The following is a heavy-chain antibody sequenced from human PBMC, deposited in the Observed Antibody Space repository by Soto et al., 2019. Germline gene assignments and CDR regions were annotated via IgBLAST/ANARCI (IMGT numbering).Heavy chain of an antibody. D-gene: IGHD5-12*01. V-gene: IGHV1-69*02. CDR1: GGTFSSYT. CDR3: ARSRNSGYDFLRT. J-gene: IGHJ5*02. CDR2: IIPILGIA. Sequence: QVQLVQSGAEVKKPGSSVKVSCKASGGTFSSYTISWVRQAPGQGLEWMGRIIPILGIANYAQKFQGRVTITADKSTSTAYMELSSLRSEDTAVYYCARSRNSGYDFLRTWGQGTLVTVSS.